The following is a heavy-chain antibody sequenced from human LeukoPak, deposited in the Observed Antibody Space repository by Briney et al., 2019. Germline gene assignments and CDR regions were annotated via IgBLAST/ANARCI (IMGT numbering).Heavy chain of an antibody. J-gene: IGHJ6*03. CDR1: GGSISSGSYY. D-gene: IGHD3-10*01. Sequence: NPSQTLSLTCTVSGGSISSGSYYWSWIRQPAGKGLEWIGYIYYSGSTNYNPSLKSRVTISVDTSKNQFSLKLSSVTAADTAVYYCARRSGSYSYYYMDVWGKGTTVTISS. V-gene: IGHV4-61*10. CDR2: IYYSGST. CDR3: ARRSGSYSYYYMDV.